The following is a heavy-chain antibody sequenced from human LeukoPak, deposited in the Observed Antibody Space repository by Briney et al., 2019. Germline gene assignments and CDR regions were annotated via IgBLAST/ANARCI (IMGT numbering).Heavy chain of an antibody. CDR3: AKDLGNSMIGHPECAFDI. D-gene: IGHD3-22*01. Sequence: QAGGSLRLSCAASGFTFSSYAMSWVRQAPGKGLEWVSAISGSSGSTYYADSVKGRFTISRDNSKNTLYLQMNSLRAEDTAVYYCAKDLGNSMIGHPECAFDIWGQGTMVTVSS. CDR2: ISGSSGST. V-gene: IGHV3-23*01. CDR1: GFTFSSYA. J-gene: IGHJ3*02.